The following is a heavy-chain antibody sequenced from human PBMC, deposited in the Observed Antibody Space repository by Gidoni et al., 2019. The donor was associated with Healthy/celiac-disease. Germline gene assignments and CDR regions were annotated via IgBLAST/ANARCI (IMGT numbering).Heavy chain of an antibody. Sequence: QVQLVQSGAEVKKPGASVKVSCKASGYTFTSYAMHWVRQAPGQRLEWMGWINAGNGNTKYSQKFQGRVTITRDTSASTAYMELSSLRSEDTAGYYCARAGCGAAAGRCSWFDPWGQGTLVTVSS. J-gene: IGHJ5*02. D-gene: IGHD6-13*01. V-gene: IGHV1-3*01. CDR1: GYTFTSYA. CDR3: ARAGCGAAAGRCSWFDP. CDR2: INAGNGNT.